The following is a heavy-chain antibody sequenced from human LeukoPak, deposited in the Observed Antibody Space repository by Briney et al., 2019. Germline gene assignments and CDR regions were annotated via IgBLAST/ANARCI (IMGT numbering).Heavy chain of an antibody. V-gene: IGHV3-23*01. CDR2: ISASGDST. Sequence: GGSLRLSCAASGFTFTKYAMSGVRQARGKGREWVSGISASGDSTYYADAVKGRIAICRENSKNHVYLQVNSLTAEDTAVYYCANGHGQRFSERLHETYSDYWGQGTLVTVSS. D-gene: IGHD3-3*01. CDR3: ANGHGQRFSERLHETYSDY. CDR1: GFTFTKYA. J-gene: IGHJ4*02.